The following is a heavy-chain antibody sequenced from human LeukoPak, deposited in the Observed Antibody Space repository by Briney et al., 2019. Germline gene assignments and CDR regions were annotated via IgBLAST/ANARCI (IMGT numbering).Heavy chain of an antibody. J-gene: IGHJ4*02. CDR2: IYYSGST. Sequence: PSETLSLTCTVSGGSISSYYWSWIRQPPGKGLEWIGYIYYSGSTNYNPSLKSRVTISVDTSKNQFSLKLSSVTAADTAVYYCARIIEVTARPAPDYWGQGTLVTVSS. D-gene: IGHD2-21*02. CDR3: ARIIEVTARPAPDY. V-gene: IGHV4-59*01. CDR1: GGSISSYY.